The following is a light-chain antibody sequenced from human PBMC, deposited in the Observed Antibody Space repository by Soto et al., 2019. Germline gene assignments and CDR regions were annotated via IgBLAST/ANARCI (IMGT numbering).Light chain of an antibody. CDR1: QDIANY. Sequence: DIQMTQSPSSLSASVGDRVTITCQASQDIANYLNWYQQKAGRAPKFLIYDASNLETGVPSRFSGSGSGTDFTLTISSLQPEDNATYYCQQYDNLPLTLGGGTKV. V-gene: IGKV1-33*01. CDR2: DAS. CDR3: QQYDNLPLT. J-gene: IGKJ4*01.